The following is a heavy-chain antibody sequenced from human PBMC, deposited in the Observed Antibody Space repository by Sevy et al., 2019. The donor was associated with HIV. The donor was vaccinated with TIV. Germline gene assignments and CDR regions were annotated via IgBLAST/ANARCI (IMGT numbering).Heavy chain of an antibody. J-gene: IGHJ6*02. CDR2: FCPGDSAI. CDR3: TRQGPSDGMDV. Sequence: GASLKISCKISGYSFTSYCIGWVRQMTGKGLGWMGIFCPGDSAISFSPSFQGQVTISAGKSISTVYRQWRGLKASDNAMYYCTRQGPSDGMDVWGRGTTVTVSS. V-gene: IGHV5-51*01. CDR1: GYSFTSYC.